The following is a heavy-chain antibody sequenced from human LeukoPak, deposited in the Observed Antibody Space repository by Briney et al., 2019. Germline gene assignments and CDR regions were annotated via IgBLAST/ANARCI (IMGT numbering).Heavy chain of an antibody. J-gene: IGHJ5*02. CDR1: GGSISSSSYY. Sequence: SETLSLTCTVSGGSISSSSYYWGWIRQPPGKGLEWIGSIYYSGSTYYNPSLKSRVTISVDTSKNQFSLKLSSVTAADTAVYYCARHTLRFLEWSSPHNWFDPWGQGTLVTVSS. CDR3: ARHTLRFLEWSSPHNWFDP. V-gene: IGHV4-39*01. D-gene: IGHD3-3*01. CDR2: IYYSGST.